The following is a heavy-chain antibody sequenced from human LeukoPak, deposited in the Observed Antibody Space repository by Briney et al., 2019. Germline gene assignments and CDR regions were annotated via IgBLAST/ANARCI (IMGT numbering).Heavy chain of an antibody. D-gene: IGHD1-26*01. V-gene: IGHV3-9*01. CDR2: ISWNSGSI. Sequence: SLRLSCAASGFTFDDYAMHWVRQAPGKGLEWVSGISWNSGSIGYADSVKGRFTISRDNAKNSLYLQMNSLRAEDTALYYCAKDMGWELLGSFGYWGQGTLVTVSS. CDR1: GFTFDDYA. CDR3: AKDMGWELLGSFGY. J-gene: IGHJ4*02.